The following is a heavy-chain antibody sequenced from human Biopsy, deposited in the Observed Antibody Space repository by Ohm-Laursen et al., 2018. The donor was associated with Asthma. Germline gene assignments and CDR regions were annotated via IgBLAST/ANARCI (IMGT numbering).Heavy chain of an antibody. V-gene: IGHV3-30-3*01. CDR3: AKARIHHFYDSSGYYQHD. J-gene: IGHJ4*02. Sequence: RSLRLSCAASRFTYEMHWVRQAPGKGLEWVAVISYDGSSIYYADSVKGRFTISRDNAKNTLYLQMNSLRAEDTAVYYCAKARIHHFYDSSGYYQHDWGQGTLVTVSS. CDR1: RFTYE. CDR2: ISYDGSSI. D-gene: IGHD3-22*01.